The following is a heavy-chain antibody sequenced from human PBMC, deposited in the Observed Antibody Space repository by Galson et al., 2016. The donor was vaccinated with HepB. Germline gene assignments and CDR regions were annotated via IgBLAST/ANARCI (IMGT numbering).Heavy chain of an antibody. CDR3: TTEKLGFCSGGSCYLGY. CDR2: IRSKTDGGTT. Sequence: SLRLSCAASGFTFSYAWMSWVRQAPGKGLEWVGRIRSKTDGGTTEYAAPVTGRFTISRDDSENMLYLQMNSLKTEDTAVYYCTTEKLGFCSGGSCYLGYWGQGTLATVSS. CDR1: GFTFSYAW. J-gene: IGHJ4*02. V-gene: IGHV3-15*01. D-gene: IGHD2-15*01.